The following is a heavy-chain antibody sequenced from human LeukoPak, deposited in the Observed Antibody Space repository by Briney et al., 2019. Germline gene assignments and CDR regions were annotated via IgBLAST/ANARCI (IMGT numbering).Heavy chain of an antibody. CDR2: IYPGDSDA. J-gene: IGHJ4*02. Sequence: GESLKISCKGSGYRFTSYWIGWVRQMPGKGLEWMGIIYPGDSDARYGPSFQGQVTISADKSISTAYLQWSSLKASDTAMYYCARLVRAPGAFDYWGQGTLVTVSS. CDR1: GYRFTSYW. CDR3: ARLVRAPGAFDY. V-gene: IGHV5-51*01. D-gene: IGHD3-10*01.